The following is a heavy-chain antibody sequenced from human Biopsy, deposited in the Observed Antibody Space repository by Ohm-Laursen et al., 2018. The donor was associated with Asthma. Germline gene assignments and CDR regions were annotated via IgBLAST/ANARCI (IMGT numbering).Heavy chain of an antibody. D-gene: IGHD3-10*01. CDR3: ARLAYGSGSFFDF. CDR1: GYIFTSYW. Sequence: GESLRISCKASGYIFTSYWIGWVRQMPGKGLEWMGIIFPGDSDTIYSPSFQGQVIISADKSISTAYLQWSGLKASDTAIYYCARLAYGSGSFFDFWGQGTLVTVAS. J-gene: IGHJ4*02. CDR2: IFPGDSDT. V-gene: IGHV5-51*01.